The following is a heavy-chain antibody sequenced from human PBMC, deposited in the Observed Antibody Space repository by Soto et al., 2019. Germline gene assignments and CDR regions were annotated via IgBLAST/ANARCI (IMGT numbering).Heavy chain of an antibody. CDR1: GYTFTSYA. Sequence: QVQPVQSGAEVKKPGASVKVSCKASGYTFTSYAMHWVRQAPGQRLEWMGWINAGNGNTEYSQKFQGRVTITRDTSASTAYMELSSLRSEDTAVYYCARQGDYYYYYGMDVWGQGTTVTVSS. J-gene: IGHJ6*02. V-gene: IGHV1-3*01. CDR3: ARQGDYYYYYGMDV. CDR2: INAGNGNT. D-gene: IGHD3-16*01.